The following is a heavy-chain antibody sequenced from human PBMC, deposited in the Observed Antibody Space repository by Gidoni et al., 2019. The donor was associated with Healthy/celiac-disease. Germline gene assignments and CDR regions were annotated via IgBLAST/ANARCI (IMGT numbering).Heavy chain of an antibody. CDR2: IYSGGST. CDR3: ARDPNGGKLIGDY. D-gene: IGHD2-15*01. V-gene: IGHV3-66*02. J-gene: IGHJ4*02. CDR1: GFTVSSNY. Sequence: EVQLVESGGGLVQPGGSLRLSCSASGFTVSSNYMSWVRQAPGKGLEWVSVIYSGGSTYYADSVKGRFTISRDNSKNTLYLQMNSLRAEDTAVYYCARDPNGGKLIGDYWGQGTLVTVSS.